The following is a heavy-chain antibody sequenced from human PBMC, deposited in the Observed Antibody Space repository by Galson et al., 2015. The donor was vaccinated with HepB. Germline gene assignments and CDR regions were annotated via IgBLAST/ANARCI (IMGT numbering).Heavy chain of an antibody. Sequence: SVKVSCKASGYTFTSYGISWVRQAPGQGLEWMGWISAYNGNTNYAQKLQGRVTMTTDTSTGIAYMELRSLRSDDTAVYYCARTAMVRPNWFDPWGQGTLVTVSS. V-gene: IGHV1-18*01. CDR3: ARTAMVRPNWFDP. CDR2: ISAYNGNT. CDR1: GYTFTSYG. D-gene: IGHD5-18*01. J-gene: IGHJ5*02.